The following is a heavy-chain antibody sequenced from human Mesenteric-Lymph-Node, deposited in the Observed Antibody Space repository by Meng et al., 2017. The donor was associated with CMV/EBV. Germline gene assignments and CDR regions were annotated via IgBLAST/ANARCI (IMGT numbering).Heavy chain of an antibody. CDR1: GGSINKYY. V-gene: IGHV4-59*01. CDR3: ARGKDKLLLWFGETHFMTSFDL. CDR2: VQNGGTT. J-gene: IGHJ5*02. Sequence: GSLRLSCTLSGGSINKYYWSWIRQSPGKGLEWIGYVQNGGTTNYNPSLKNRVSFSVDTSKNQFSLTLNSVTTADTAVYYCARGKDKLLLWFGETHFMTSFDLWGQGSLVTVSS. D-gene: IGHD3-10*01.